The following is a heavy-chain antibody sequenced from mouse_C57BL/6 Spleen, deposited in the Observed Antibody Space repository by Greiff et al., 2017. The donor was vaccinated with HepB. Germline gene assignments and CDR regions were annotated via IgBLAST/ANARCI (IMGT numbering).Heavy chain of an antibody. Sequence: QVQLQQSGAELVKPGASVKLSCKASGYTFTSYWMHWVKQRPGQGLEWIGMIHPNSGSTNYNEKFKSKATLTVDKSSSTAYMQLSSLTSEDSAVYYCARSGSSYWYFDVWGTGTTVTVSS. CDR3: ARSGSSYWYFDV. V-gene: IGHV1-64*01. D-gene: IGHD1-1*01. CDR1: GYTFTSYW. CDR2: IHPNSGST. J-gene: IGHJ1*03.